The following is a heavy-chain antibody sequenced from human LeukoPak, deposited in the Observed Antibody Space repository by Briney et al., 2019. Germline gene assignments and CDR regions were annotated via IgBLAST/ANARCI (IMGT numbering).Heavy chain of an antibody. J-gene: IGHJ4*02. V-gene: IGHV3-64*01. CDR2: ISSNGGST. Sequence: GGSLRLSCAASGFTFSSYAMHWVRQAPGKGLEYVSAISSNGGSTYYANSVKGRFTISRDNSKNTLYLQMGSLRAEDMAVYYCAKDGALGIAAAGIDYWGQGTLVTVSS. D-gene: IGHD6-13*01. CDR1: GFTFSSYA. CDR3: AKDGALGIAAAGIDY.